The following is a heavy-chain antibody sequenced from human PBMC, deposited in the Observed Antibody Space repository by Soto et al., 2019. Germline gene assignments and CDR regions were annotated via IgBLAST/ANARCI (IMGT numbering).Heavy chain of an antibody. CDR2: INPNSGDT. CDR3: ARDLADYYDSSGYPSDYGMDV. V-gene: IGHV1-2*04. J-gene: IGHJ6*02. CDR1: GYTFTGYY. Sequence: GASVKVSCKASGYTFTGYYMHWVRQAPGQGLEWMGWINPNSGDTNYAQKFQGWVTMTRDASISTAYMELSRLRSDDTAMYYCARDLADYYDSSGYPSDYGMDVWG. D-gene: IGHD3-22*01.